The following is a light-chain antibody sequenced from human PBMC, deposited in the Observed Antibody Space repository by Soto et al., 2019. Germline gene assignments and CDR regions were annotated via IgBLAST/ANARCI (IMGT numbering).Light chain of an antibody. J-gene: IGLJ1*01. CDR1: SSDVGGYNY. CDR3: SSYAGSNILYV. CDR2: EVS. Sequence: QSVPTQPPSASGSPGQSVTISCTGTSSDVGGYNYVSWYQQHPGKAPKLMIYEVSKRPSGVPDRFSGSKSGNTASLTVSGLQAEDEADYYCSSYAGSNILYVFGTGTKLTVL. V-gene: IGLV2-8*01.